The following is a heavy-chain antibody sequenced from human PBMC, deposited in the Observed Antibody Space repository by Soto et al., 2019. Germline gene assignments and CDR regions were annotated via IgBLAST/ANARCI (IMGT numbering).Heavy chain of an antibody. J-gene: IGHJ4*02. CDR3: ARDHTKKYSSTWYGAGDY. CDR2: INPSGGST. CDR1: GYSFTNYY. Sequence: ASVKVSCKASGYSFTNYYMHWVRQAPGQGLEWMGMINPSGGSTNYAQKFQGRVIMTRDTSTSTVYMELNSLRSEDTAVYYCARDHTKKYSSTWYGAGDYWGQGALVTVSS. D-gene: IGHD6-13*01. V-gene: IGHV1-46*01.